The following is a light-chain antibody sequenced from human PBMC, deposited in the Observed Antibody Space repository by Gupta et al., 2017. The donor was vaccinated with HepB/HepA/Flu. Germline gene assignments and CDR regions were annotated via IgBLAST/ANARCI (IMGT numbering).Light chain of an antibody. J-gene: IGKJ1*01. V-gene: IGKV1-39*01. CDR1: QTIRRY. CDR3: QQAYSTPWT. CDR2: GAT. Sequence: DIAITQSPSSLSASVGDRVTITCRPSQTIRRYVNWYQQKPGKAPILLIYGATTLQTGVPSRFSGSGSETEFTLTISKLEPEDFATYFCQQAYSTPWTFGQGTKVDVK.